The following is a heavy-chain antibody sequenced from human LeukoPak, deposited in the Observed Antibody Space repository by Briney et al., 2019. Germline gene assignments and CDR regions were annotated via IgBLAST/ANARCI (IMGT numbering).Heavy chain of an antibody. CDR2: IYHSGST. V-gene: IGHV4-38-2*02. D-gene: IGHD2/OR15-2a*01. Sequence: SETLSLTCTVSGYSISSGYYWGWIRPPPGKGLEWIGSIYHSGSTYYNPSLKSRVTISVDTSKNQFSLKLSSVTAADTAVYYCARGQNSNYYYYYYMDVWGKGTTVTVSS. CDR3: ARGQNSNYYYYYYMDV. CDR1: GYSISSGYY. J-gene: IGHJ6*03.